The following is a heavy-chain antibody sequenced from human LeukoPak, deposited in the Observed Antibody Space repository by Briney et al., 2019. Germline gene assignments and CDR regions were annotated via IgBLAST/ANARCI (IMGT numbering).Heavy chain of an antibody. D-gene: IGHD3-9*01. Sequence: SETLSLTCSVSGASISSSSYFWGWIRQPPGKGLEWIATIYYTGGTYFNPSLKSRATMSLDTSRSQFSLKLSSVTAADTAVYYCARETYYDILTGYPYFDYWGQGTLVTVSS. V-gene: IGHV4-39*07. CDR3: ARETYYDILTGYPYFDY. CDR1: GASISSSSYF. J-gene: IGHJ4*02. CDR2: IYYTGGT.